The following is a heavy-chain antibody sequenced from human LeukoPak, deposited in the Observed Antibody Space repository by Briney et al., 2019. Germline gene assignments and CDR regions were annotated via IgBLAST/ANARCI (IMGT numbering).Heavy chain of an antibody. J-gene: IGHJ5*02. CDR2: ISASGGTT. Sequence: PGGSLRLSCGASGFTFRNYAMTWVRQAPGKGLEWVSAISASGGTTYYAESVKGRFTISRDNARNTVFLQMNSLRVEDTATYYGGKDGLYCSSTSCLHWFDPWGQGTLVSVSS. D-gene: IGHD2-2*01. V-gene: IGHV3-23*01. CDR3: GKDGLYCSSTSCLHWFDP. CDR1: GFTFRNYA.